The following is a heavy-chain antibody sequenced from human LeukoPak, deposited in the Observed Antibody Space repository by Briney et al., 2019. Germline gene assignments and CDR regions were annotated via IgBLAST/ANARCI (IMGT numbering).Heavy chain of an antibody. CDR1: VYSISSGYY. D-gene: IGHD3-10*01. J-gene: IGHJ6*02. CDR2: VYYSGST. V-gene: IGHV4-38-2*02. Sequence: SETLSLTCTVSVYSISSGYYWGWIRQPPGKGLEWIGYVYYSGSTNYNPSLKSRVAISIDTSKNQFSLKLSSVTAADTAMYYCARAAPSYYGSGSLGSYYYGMDVWGQGTTVTVSS. CDR3: ARAAPSYYGSGSLGSYYYGMDV.